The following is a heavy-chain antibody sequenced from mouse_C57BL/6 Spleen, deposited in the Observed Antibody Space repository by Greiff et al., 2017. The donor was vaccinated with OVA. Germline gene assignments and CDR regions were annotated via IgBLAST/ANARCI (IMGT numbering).Heavy chain of an antibody. V-gene: IGHV1-55*01. Sequence: QVQLQQPGAELVKPGASVKMSCKASGYTFTSYWITWVKQRPGQGLEWIGDIYPGSGSTNYNEKFKSKATLTVDTSSSTAYMQLSSLTSEDSAVYYCARWITTVVATEAMDYWGQGTSVTVSS. J-gene: IGHJ4*01. D-gene: IGHD1-1*01. CDR3: ARWITTVVATEAMDY. CDR2: IYPGSGST. CDR1: GYTFTSYW.